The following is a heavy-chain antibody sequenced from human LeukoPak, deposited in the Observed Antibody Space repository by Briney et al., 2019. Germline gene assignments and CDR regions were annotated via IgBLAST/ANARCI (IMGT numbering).Heavy chain of an antibody. V-gene: IGHV3-66*01. CDR2: LYSDDTI. J-gene: IGHJ4*02. Sequence: GGFLRLSCAASGFTVSSDYMSWVRQAPGKGLEWVSVLYSDDTIYYADPVQGRFTISRDNSKNTVYLQMNSLRGEDTAVYYCARGAYYFDYWGQGALVTVSS. CDR3: ARGAYYFDY. CDR1: GFTVSSDY.